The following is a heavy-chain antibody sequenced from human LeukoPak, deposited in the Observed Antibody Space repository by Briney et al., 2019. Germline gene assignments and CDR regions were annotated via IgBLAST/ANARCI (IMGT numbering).Heavy chain of an antibody. V-gene: IGHV1-46*01. Sequence: SVRVSREASRYTFTTYYIHRVRQSPGQGREWMGKINPSGGSTSYTQRFQGRVTITTDTSTSTVYIELRSVRREDTAVYYCARGPLPYGSGNGYYYLDVWGKGTTVTVSS. CDR2: INPSGGST. CDR1: RYTFTTYY. J-gene: IGHJ6*03. CDR3: ARGPLPYGSGNGYYYLDV. D-gene: IGHD3-10*01.